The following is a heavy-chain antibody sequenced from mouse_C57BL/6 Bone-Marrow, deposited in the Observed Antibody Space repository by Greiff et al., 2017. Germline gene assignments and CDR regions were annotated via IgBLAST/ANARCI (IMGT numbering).Heavy chain of an antibody. V-gene: IGHV1-15*01. CDR1: GYTFTDYE. CDR2: IDPETGGT. Sequence: QVQLQQSGAELVRPGASVTLSCKASGYTFTDYEMHWVKQTPVHGLEWIGAIDPETGGTAYNQKFKGKAILTADKSSSTAHMELRSLTSEDSAVYYCTRPGSSFYYFDYWGQGTTLTVSS. J-gene: IGHJ2*01. D-gene: IGHD1-1*01. CDR3: TRPGSSFYYFDY.